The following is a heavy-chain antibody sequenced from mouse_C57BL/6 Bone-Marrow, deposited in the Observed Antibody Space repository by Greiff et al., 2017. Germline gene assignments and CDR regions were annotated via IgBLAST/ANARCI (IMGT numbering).Heavy chain of an antibody. CDR1: GFSLTSYG. CDR2: IWRGGST. V-gene: IGHV2-5*01. Sequence: VQLQQSGPGLVQPSQSLSITCTVSGFSLTSYGVHWVRQSPGKGLEWLGVIWRGGSTDYNAAFMSRLSITKDNSNSQVFFKMNSLQADDTAIYSCAKNWGYGSSYGYAMDYGGQGTSVTVSS. J-gene: IGHJ4*01. D-gene: IGHD1-1*01. CDR3: AKNWGYGSSYGYAMDY.